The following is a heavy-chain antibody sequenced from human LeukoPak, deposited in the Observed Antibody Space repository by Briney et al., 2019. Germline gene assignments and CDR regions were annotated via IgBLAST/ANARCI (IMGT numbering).Heavy chain of an antibody. Sequence: GGSLRLSCAASGFTFSSYAMHWVRQAPGKGLEWVAVISYDGSNKYYADSVKGRITISRDNSKNTLYLQMNSLRAEDTVVYYCAKDQDVAAAGTWGSIDYWGQGTLVTVSS. CDR3: AKDQDVAAAGTWGSIDY. D-gene: IGHD6-13*01. CDR2: ISYDGSNK. V-gene: IGHV3-30-3*01. CDR1: GFTFSSYA. J-gene: IGHJ4*02.